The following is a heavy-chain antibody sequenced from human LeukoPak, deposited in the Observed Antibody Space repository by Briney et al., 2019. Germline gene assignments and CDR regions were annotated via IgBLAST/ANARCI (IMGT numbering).Heavy chain of an antibody. CDR2: IKDDGSEK. Sequence: TGGSLRLSCVGSGFTFSSYWMTWVRQAPGKGLEWVANIKDDGSEKYSVDSVKGRFTISSDNSKNLLYLQMSSLRAEDTAVYYFARARIDYWGQGALVSVCS. CDR1: GFTFSSYW. V-gene: IGHV3-7*04. CDR3: ARARIDY. J-gene: IGHJ4*02.